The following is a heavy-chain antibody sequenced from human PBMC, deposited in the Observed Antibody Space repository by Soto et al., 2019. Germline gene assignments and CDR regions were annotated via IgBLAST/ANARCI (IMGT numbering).Heavy chain of an antibody. CDR1: GFSLATAGAG. Sequence: SGPTLVNPTQTLTLTCTFSGFSLATAGAGVGWIRQPPGKALEWLALIYWNDDTRYSPSLKSRLTITKDTSKKQVVLRMTNMDPVDTATYYCAHRGYGNYPRGNWFDPWGQGILVTVSS. V-gene: IGHV2-5*01. D-gene: IGHD4-17*01. CDR3: AHRGYGNYPRGNWFDP. J-gene: IGHJ5*02. CDR2: IYWNDDT.